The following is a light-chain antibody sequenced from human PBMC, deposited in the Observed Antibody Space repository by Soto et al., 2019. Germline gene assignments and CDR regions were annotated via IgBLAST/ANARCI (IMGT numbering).Light chain of an antibody. CDR3: QQYNNCPPLT. V-gene: IGKV3-15*01. J-gene: IGKJ4*01. CDR2: GAS. CDR1: QSVSNN. Sequence: MTQSPATLSVSPGERATLSCKASQSVSNNLAWYLQKPGQAPRLLIYGASTRATGIPARFSGSGSGTAFTLTISSLQAEDFAIYYCQQYNNCPPLTFGGGTTVDIK.